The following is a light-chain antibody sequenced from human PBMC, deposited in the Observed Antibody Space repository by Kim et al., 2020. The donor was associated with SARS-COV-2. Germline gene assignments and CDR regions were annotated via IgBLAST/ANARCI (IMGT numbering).Light chain of an antibody. CDR2: AAS. Sequence: DIQITQSPSSLSASVGDRVTITCRASQAIRNYVAWCQQKPGKVPKLLIYAASTLHTGIPSRFSGDGSGTDFIVTISSLQPEDVGIYYCHRYDSIRPLTFGGGTKMNIK. V-gene: IGKV1-27*01. J-gene: IGKJ4*01. CDR1: QAIRNY. CDR3: HRYDSIRPLT.